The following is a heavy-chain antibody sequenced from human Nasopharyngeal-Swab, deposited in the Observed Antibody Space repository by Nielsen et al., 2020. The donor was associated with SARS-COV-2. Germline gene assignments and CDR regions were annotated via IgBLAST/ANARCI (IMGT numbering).Heavy chain of an antibody. D-gene: IGHD5-18*01. Sequence: GGSLRLSCAASGFSFNSYGMHWVRQAPGKGLEWVAVISYDGTNKYYAESVKGRFTIFRDNSKNTLYLQMNSLRAEDTAVYYCAKAGGHRIQLWPGGFGYWGQGSLVTVSS. CDR3: AKAGGHRIQLWPGGFGY. V-gene: IGHV3-30*18. J-gene: IGHJ4*02. CDR1: GFSFNSYG. CDR2: ISYDGTNK.